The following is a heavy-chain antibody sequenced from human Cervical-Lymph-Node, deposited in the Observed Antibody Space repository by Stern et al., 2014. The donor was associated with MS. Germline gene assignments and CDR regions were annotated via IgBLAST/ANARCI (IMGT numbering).Heavy chain of an antibody. CDR3: ARDKMHAFDY. V-gene: IGHV1-18*01. Sequence: QVQLVESGTAVKKPGASLIVSCKASGYTFTSYGISWVRQAPGQGLEWVGWISADSGTTRYAQTLRDRITLTRDTSTGTVYMELRTLRSEDTAVYYCARDKMHAFDYWGQGTQVSVSS. CDR2: ISADSGTT. CDR1: GYTFTSYG. D-gene: IGHD2-8*01. J-gene: IGHJ4*02.